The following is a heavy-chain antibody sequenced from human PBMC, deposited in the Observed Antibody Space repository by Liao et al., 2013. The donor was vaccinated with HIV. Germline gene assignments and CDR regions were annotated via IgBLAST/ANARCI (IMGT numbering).Heavy chain of an antibody. CDR3: ARSFLGPQGYFDY. J-gene: IGHJ4*02. V-gene: IGHV4-34*01. D-gene: IGHD3-16*01. Sequence: QVQLQQWGAGLLKPSETLSLTCAVYGGSFSGYYWSWIRQPPGKGLEWIGEINHSGSTNYNPSLKSRVTVSVDTSKKQFSLKLTSVTAADTAVYYCARSFLGPQGYFDYWGQGTLVAVSS. CDR2: INHSGST. CDR1: GGSFSGYY.